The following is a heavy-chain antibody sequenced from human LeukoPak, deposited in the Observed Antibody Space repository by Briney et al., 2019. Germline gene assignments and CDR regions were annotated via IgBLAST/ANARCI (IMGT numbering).Heavy chain of an antibody. CDR2: MNPNSGNT. CDR1: GYTFTSYA. Sequence: ASVKVSCKASGYTFTSYAMNWVRQATGQGLEWMGWMNPNSGNTGYAQKFQGRVTITRNTSISTAYMELSSLRSEDTAVYYCARGGSTVTNVGGYLRDYYYYYYMDVWGKGTTVTVSS. CDR3: ARGGSTVTNVGGYLRDYYYYYYMDV. V-gene: IGHV1-8*03. D-gene: IGHD4-17*01. J-gene: IGHJ6*03.